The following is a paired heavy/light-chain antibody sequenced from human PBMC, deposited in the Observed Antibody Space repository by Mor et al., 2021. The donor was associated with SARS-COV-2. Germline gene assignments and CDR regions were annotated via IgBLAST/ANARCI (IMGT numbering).Light chain of an antibody. CDR3: QKYNSAPLT. CDR1: HDISNY. J-gene: IGKJ4*01. V-gene: IGKV1-27*01. CDR2: GAS. Sequence: DIQMTQSPSSLSASVGDRVTITCRASHDISNYLAWYQQKPGKVPKVLISGASTLHSGVPSRFSGSGSGTDFTLTISSLQPEDVATYYCQKYNSAPLTFGGGTKVEF.
Heavy chain of an antibody. D-gene: IGHD3-16*01. Sequence: EVQLLESGGGLVQPGGSLRLSCAASGFTFSNYAMTWVRQAPGKGLEWVSGIVASGDNTYHADSVKGRFTISRDTSKNTLYLQMNSLRAEDTALYYCAKSQSWAVTDAYHIWGQGTMVTVSS. CDR3: AKSQSWAVTDAYHI. CDR2: IVASGDNT. J-gene: IGHJ3*02. CDR1: GFTFSNYA. V-gene: IGHV3-23*01.